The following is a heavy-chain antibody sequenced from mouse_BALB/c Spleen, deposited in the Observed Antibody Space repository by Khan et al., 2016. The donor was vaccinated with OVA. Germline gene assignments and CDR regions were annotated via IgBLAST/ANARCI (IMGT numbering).Heavy chain of an antibody. CDR1: GFTFSTYG. Sequence: EVELVESGGDLVKPEWSLKLSCAASGFTFSTYGMSWVRQTPDKRLEWVATISSGGSYTYYPDSVQGRFTISRDNAKNTLYLQMSSLKSEDTAMFYCARLAYYYDSEGFAYWGQGTLVTVSA. CDR2: ISSGGSYT. D-gene: IGHD1-1*01. CDR3: ARLAYYYDSEGFAY. J-gene: IGHJ3*01. V-gene: IGHV5-6*01.